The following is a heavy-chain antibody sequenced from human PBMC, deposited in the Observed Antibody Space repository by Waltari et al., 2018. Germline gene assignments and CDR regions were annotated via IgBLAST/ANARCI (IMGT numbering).Heavy chain of an antibody. CDR1: GFTFSSYA. Sequence: EVQVVESGGGLVQPGGSLRLSCAASGFTFSSYAMNWVRQAPGKVLEWVSDITSSSGTIYYADSVKGRFTISRDNAKNSLYLQMNSLRAEDTAVYYCTRNSFDLWGQGTMVTVSS. CDR3: TRNSFDL. V-gene: IGHV3-48*01. CDR2: ITSSSGTI. J-gene: IGHJ3*01.